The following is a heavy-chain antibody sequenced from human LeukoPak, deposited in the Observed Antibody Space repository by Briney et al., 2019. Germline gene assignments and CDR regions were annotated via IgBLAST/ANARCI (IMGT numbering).Heavy chain of an antibody. CDR3: VRDPKSAVAADWFDP. J-gene: IGHJ5*02. Sequence: KSSETLSLTCGVSGDSISSSTYYWGWIRQPPGKGLEWIGSIYYNGRTYYSPSLKSRVTISIDTSNQFSLRLDSMTAADTAVYYCVRDPKSAVAADWFDPWGQGTLVTVSS. V-gene: IGHV4-39*07. CDR1: GDSISSSTYY. CDR2: IYYNGRT. D-gene: IGHD6-19*01.